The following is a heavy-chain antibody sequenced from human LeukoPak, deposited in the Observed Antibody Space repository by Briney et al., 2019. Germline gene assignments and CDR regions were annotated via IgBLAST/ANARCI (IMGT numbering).Heavy chain of an antibody. Sequence: GGSLRLSCAASGFTLSSYWVHWVRQAPGKGLVWVSRINSDGSNTNYADSVKGRFTISRDNAKNTLYLQMNRLRGEDTAVYYCARAGEYSDDAFDIWGQGTMVTVSS. CDR1: GFTLSSYW. D-gene: IGHD4-17*01. CDR3: ARAGEYSDDAFDI. CDR2: INSDGSNT. V-gene: IGHV3-74*01. J-gene: IGHJ3*02.